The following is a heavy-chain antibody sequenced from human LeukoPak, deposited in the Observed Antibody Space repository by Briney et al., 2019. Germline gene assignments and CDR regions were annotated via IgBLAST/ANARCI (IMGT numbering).Heavy chain of an antibody. CDR2: ISGSGGST. CDR3: ARVYSSSSGKNAFDI. V-gene: IGHV3-23*01. Sequence: GGSLRLSCVASGFTFSSYAMSWVRQAPGKGLEWVSTISGSGGSTSYADSVKGRFTISRDNSKNTLYLQMNSLRAEDTAVYYCARVYSSSSGKNAFDIWGQGTVVIVSS. J-gene: IGHJ3*02. CDR1: GFTFSSYA. D-gene: IGHD6-6*01.